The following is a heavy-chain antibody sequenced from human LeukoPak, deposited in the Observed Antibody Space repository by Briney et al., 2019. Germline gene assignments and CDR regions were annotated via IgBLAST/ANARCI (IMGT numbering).Heavy chain of an antibody. D-gene: IGHD3-22*01. CDR2: TIPIFGTA. J-gene: IGHJ6*02. V-gene: IGHV1-69*13. CDR1: GGTFSSYA. CDR3: ARVDYDSSGYYYYYYGMDV. Sequence: SVKVSCKASGGTFSSYAISWVRQAPGQGLEWMGGTIPIFGTANYAQKFQGRVTITADESTSTAYMELSSLRSEDTAVYYCARVDYDSSGYYYYYYGMDVWGQGTTVTVSS.